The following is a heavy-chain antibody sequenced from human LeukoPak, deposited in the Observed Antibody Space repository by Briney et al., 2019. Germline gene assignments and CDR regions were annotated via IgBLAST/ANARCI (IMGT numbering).Heavy chain of an antibody. CDR3: ARVSGGYGGNSRGIGY. CDR2: INPNSGGT. CDR1: GYTFTGYY. J-gene: IGHJ4*02. V-gene: IGHV1-2*02. Sequence: ASVKVSCKASGYTFTGYYMHWVRQAPGQGLEWMGWINPNSGGTNYAQKFQGRVTMTRDTSISTAYMELSRLRSDDTAVYYCARVSGGYGGNSRGIGYWGQGTLVTVSS. D-gene: IGHD4-23*01.